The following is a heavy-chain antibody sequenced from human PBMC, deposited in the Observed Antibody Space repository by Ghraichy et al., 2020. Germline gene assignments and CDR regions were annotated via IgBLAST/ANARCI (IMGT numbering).Heavy chain of an antibody. Sequence: SVKVSCKASGGTFSSYAISWVRQAPGQGLEWMGGIIPIFGTANYAQKFQGRVTITADESTSTAYMELSSLRSEDTAVYYCARDYYDSSGRDYEDYYYYGMDVWGQGTTVTVSS. V-gene: IGHV1-69*13. CDR1: GGTFSSYA. CDR2: IIPIFGTA. CDR3: ARDYYDSSGRDYEDYYYYGMDV. D-gene: IGHD3-22*01. J-gene: IGHJ6*02.